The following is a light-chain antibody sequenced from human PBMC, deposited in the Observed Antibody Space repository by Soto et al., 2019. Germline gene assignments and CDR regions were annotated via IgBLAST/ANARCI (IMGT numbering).Light chain of an antibody. CDR3: LQRSGWAWT. CDR1: QSVSSY. V-gene: IGKV3-11*01. CDR2: DAS. J-gene: IGKJ1*01. Sequence: EIVLTQSPATLSLSPGERATLSCRASQSVSSYLAWYQQKPGQAPRLLIYDASNRATDIPARFSVNGSGTGFTLTISSLEPEDCAVDYCLQRSGWAWTFGGGTKIELK.